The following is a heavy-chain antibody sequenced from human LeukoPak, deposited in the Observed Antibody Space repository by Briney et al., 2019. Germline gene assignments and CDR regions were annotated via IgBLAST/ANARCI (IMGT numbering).Heavy chain of an antibody. CDR2: INHSGST. CDR1: GFTFSNAW. Sequence: GSLRLSCAASGFTFSNAWMSWVRQAPGKGLEWIGEINHSGSTNYNPSLKSRVTISVDTSKNQFSLKLSSVTAADTAVYYCARAAELRYFDWLYHYYYYYYMDVWGKGTTVTISS. J-gene: IGHJ6*03. V-gene: IGHV4-34*01. D-gene: IGHD3-9*01. CDR3: ARAAELRYFDWLYHYYYYYYMDV.